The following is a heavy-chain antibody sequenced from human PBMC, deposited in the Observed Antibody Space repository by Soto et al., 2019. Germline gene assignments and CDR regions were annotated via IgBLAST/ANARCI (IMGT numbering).Heavy chain of an antibody. D-gene: IGHD2-2*01. J-gene: IGHJ6*02. CDR3: ARKVGYCSSTSCYPDYYYGMDV. Sequence: ASVKVSCKASGGTFSSYAISWVRQAPGQGLEWIGGIIPIFVTANYAQKFQGRVTITADESTSAAYMELSSLRSEDTAVYYCARKVGYCSSTSCYPDYYYGMDVWGQGTTVTVSS. CDR2: IIPIFVTA. V-gene: IGHV1-69*13. CDR1: GGTFSSYA.